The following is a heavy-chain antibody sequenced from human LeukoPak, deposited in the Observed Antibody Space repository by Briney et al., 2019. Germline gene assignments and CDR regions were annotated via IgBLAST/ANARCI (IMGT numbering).Heavy chain of an antibody. CDR1: GGSISSSSYY. J-gene: IGHJ3*02. CDR3: ARHAWELTRSDAFDI. CDR2: IYYSGST. Sequence: SETLSLTSSVSGGSISSSSYYWGWIRQPPGKGLEWIGSIYYSGSTYYNPSLKSRVTISVDTSKNQFSLKLSSVTAADTAVYYCARHAWELTRSDAFDIWGQGTMVTVSS. V-gene: IGHV4-39*01. D-gene: IGHD1-26*01.